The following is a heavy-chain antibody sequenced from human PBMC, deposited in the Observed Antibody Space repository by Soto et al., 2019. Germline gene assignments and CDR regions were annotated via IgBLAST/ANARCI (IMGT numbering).Heavy chain of an antibody. Sequence: SENLSVPCTVSGGSLSSYYWSWIRQPPGKGLEWIGYIYYSGSTNYNPSLKSRVNISVDTSKNQFSLKLTSVTAADTAIYYCARGTSGRPRSNLDYWGQGTLVRVSS. J-gene: IGHJ4*02. CDR2: IYYSGST. D-gene: IGHD1-26*01. CDR1: GGSLSSYY. V-gene: IGHV4-59*01. CDR3: ARGTSGRPRSNLDY.